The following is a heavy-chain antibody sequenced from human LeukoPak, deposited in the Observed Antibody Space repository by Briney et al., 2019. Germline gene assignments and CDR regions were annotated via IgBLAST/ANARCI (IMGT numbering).Heavy chain of an antibody. CDR3: AKDLDIVVVPAAISLDY. V-gene: IGHV3-30*18. J-gene: IGHJ4*02. CDR2: ISYDGSNK. CDR1: GFTFSSYG. D-gene: IGHD2-2*03. Sequence: GRSLRLSCAASGFTFSSYGMHWVRQAPGKGLEWVAVISYDGSNKYYADSVKGRFTISRDNSKNTMYLKMNSLRAEDTAVYYCAKDLDIVVVPAAISLDYWGQGTLVTVSS.